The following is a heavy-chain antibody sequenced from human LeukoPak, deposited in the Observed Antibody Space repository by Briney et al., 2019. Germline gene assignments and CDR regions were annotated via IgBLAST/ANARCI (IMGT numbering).Heavy chain of an antibody. CDR1: GFTFSSYA. V-gene: IGHV3-23*01. J-gene: IGHJ6*02. D-gene: IGHD2-15*01. CDR3: AQNLYCGGGSCYPSALGMDV. CDR2: ISGSGNRT. Sequence: GGSLRLSCAASGFTFSSYAMSWVRQAPGKGLEWVSSISGSGNRTYYADSVKGRFTISRDNSKNTLFLQMNSLRAEDTAVYYCAQNLYCGGGSCYPSALGMDVWGQGTTVTVSS.